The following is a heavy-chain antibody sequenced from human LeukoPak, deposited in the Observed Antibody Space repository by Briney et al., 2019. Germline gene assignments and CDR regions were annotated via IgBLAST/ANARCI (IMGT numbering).Heavy chain of an antibody. D-gene: IGHD3-22*01. CDR2: TYHRSKWYN. CDR1: GDSVSSNSAA. Sequence: SQTLSLTCAISGDSVSSNSAAWNWIRQSPSRGLEWLGRTYHRSKWYNDYAVSVKSRITINPGTSKNQFSLQLNSVTPEDTAVYYCARDKYYYDSSGYLVSSWFDPWGQGTLVTVSS. J-gene: IGHJ5*02. CDR3: ARDKYYYDSSGYLVSSWFDP. V-gene: IGHV6-1*01.